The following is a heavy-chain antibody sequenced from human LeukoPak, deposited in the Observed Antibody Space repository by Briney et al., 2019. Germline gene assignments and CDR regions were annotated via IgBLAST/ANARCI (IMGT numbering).Heavy chain of an antibody. V-gene: IGHV4-34*01. Sequence: PSETLSLTCAVYGGSFSGYHWSWIRQPPGKGLEWIGEINHSGSTNYDPSLKSRVTISVDTSKNQFSLKLSSVTAADTAVYYCARYRQQLVLKGFDYWGQGTLVTVSS. CDR1: GGSFSGYH. J-gene: IGHJ4*02. CDR2: INHSGST. CDR3: ARYRQQLVLKGFDY. D-gene: IGHD6-13*01.